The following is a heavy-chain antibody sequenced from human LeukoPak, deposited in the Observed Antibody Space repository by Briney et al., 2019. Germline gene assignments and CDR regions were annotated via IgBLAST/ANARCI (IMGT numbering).Heavy chain of an antibody. D-gene: IGHD3-22*01. CDR2: ISSSGSYT. V-gene: IGHV3-11*05. Sequence: GGSLRLSCAASGFTFSDYLMSWVRQAPGKRLEGVSYISSSGSYTNYADSVKGRFSISRDNAKNSLYLQMNSLRAEDTAVYYCARDDSSSGYYFWGQGTLVTVSS. J-gene: IGHJ4*02. CDR1: GFTFSDYL. CDR3: ARDDSSSGYYF.